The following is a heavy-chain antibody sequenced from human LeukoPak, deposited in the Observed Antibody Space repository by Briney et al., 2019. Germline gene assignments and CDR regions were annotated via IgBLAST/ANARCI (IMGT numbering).Heavy chain of an antibody. CDR2: LSNDGSNK. CDR1: GFTFSSYA. CDR3: ARDLGGVPRGY. V-gene: IGHV3-30-3*01. D-gene: IGHD2-8*02. J-gene: IGHJ4*02. Sequence: PGRSLRLSCAASGFTFSSYAMHWVRQAPGKGLEWVAVLSNDGSNKYYADSVKGRFTISRDNSKNTLYLQMDSLRAEDTAVYYCARDLGGVPRGYWGQGTLVTVSS.